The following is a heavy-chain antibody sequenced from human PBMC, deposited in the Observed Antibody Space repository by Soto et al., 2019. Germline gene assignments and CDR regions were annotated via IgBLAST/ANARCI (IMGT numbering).Heavy chain of an antibody. CDR2: IYYSGST. CDR3: ASMRALVRGVIDS. Sequence: SETLSLTCTVSGGSISSGGYYWGWIRQHPGKGLEWIGYIYYSGSTYYNPSLKSRGTISVDTSKNQFSLKLSSVTAADPAVSSCASMRALVRGVIDSWGQGTLVTVSS. V-gene: IGHV4-31*03. CDR1: GGSISSGGYY. D-gene: IGHD3-10*01. J-gene: IGHJ4*02.